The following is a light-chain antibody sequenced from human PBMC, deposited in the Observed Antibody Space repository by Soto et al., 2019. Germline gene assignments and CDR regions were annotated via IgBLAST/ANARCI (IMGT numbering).Light chain of an antibody. Sequence: EIVMTQSPPTLSASPWERAALSSRASQSVSNNLAWYQQKLGQDPRLLIYGASARATGIPARFSGSGSETEFTLTISSLQSEDFAVYYCQQYQSWPLTFGGGTKVDIK. V-gene: IGKV3-15*01. J-gene: IGKJ4*01. CDR3: QQYQSWPLT. CDR2: GAS. CDR1: QSVSNN.